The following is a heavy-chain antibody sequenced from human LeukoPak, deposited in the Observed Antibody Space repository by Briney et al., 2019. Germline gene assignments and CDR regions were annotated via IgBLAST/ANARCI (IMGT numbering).Heavy chain of an antibody. CDR3: AKDSKIVGPTFRSYHYMDV. V-gene: IGHV3-21*01. CDR2: ISSSSTYI. J-gene: IGHJ6*03. D-gene: IGHD1-26*01. CDR1: GFTFSSYS. Sequence: PGGSLRLSCAASGFTFSSYSMNWVRQAPGKGLEWVSSISSSSTYIYYADSVKGRFTISRDHAKNSLYLQMNSLRVEDTAVYYCAKDSKIVGPTFRSYHYMDVWGKGTTVTVSS.